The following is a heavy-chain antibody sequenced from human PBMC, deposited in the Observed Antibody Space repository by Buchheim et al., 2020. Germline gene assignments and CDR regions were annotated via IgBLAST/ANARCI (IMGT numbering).Heavy chain of an antibody. CDR3: AKTRDSSGSFMLN. CDR2: ISDSGGST. Sequence: EVKLLDSGGGLVQPGGSLRLSCAASGFIFSSCGMAWVRQAPGKGLEWVSGISDSGGSTYYAESVKGRFTISRDNSKNTLYLQMNSLRAEDTAVYYCAKTRDSSGSFMLNWGQGTL. V-gene: IGHV3-23*01. CDR1: GFIFSSCG. D-gene: IGHD6-19*01. J-gene: IGHJ4*02.